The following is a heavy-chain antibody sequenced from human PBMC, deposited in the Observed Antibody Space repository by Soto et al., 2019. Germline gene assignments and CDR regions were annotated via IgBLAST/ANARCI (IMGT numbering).Heavy chain of an antibody. J-gene: IGHJ4*02. CDR1: GGSISSSSYY. CDR2: IYYSGST. Sequence: PSETLSLTCTVSGGSISSSSYYWGWIRQPPGKGLEWIGSIYYSGSTYYNPSLKSRVTISVDTSKNQFSLKLSSVTAADTAVYYCARGRAPTVSPRCYFDYWGQGTLVTVSS. V-gene: IGHV4-39*07. D-gene: IGHD4-17*01. CDR3: ARGRAPTVSPRCYFDY.